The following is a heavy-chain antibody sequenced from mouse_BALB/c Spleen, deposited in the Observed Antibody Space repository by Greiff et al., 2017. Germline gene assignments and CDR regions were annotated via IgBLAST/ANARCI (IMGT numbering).Heavy chain of an antibody. D-gene: IGHD1-1*01. CDR1: GYTFTSYY. V-gene: IGHV1S81*02. J-gene: IGHJ2*01. CDR2: INPSNGGT. CDR3: TRSSLFHGWFDY. Sequence: QVQLQQSGAELVKPGASVKLSCKASGYTFTSYYMYWVKQRPGQGLEWIGEINPSNGGTNFNEKFKSKATLTVDKSSSTAYMQLSSLTSEDSAVYYCTRSSLFHGWFDYWGQGTTLTVSS.